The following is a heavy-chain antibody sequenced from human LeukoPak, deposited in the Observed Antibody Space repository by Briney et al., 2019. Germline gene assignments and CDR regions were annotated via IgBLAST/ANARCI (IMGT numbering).Heavy chain of an antibody. CDR1: RHIFTPYY. Sequence: GASVKVSCKASRHIFTPYYLHWVRQAPGQKPEWMGWIKANSGDTNYAQKFQGRVTMTRDTSIGTGYMELSGLTADDTAVYYCTRVGDDYPYWGQGTLVTVSS. CDR2: IKANSGDT. CDR3: TRVGDDYPY. J-gene: IGHJ4*02. D-gene: IGHD4/OR15-4a*01. V-gene: IGHV1-2*02.